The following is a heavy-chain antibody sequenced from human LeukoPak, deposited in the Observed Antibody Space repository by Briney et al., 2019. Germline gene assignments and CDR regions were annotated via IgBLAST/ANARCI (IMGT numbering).Heavy chain of an antibody. V-gene: IGHV4-34*01. CDR3: ARLELREYYFDY. CDR1: GGSFSGYY. J-gene: IGHJ4*02. CDR2: INHSGST. Sequence: SETLSLTCAVYGGSFSGYYWSWIRQPPGKGLEWIGEINHSGSTNYNPSLKSRVTISVDTSKNQFSLKLSSVTAADTAVYYCARLELREYYFDYWGQGTLVTVSS. D-gene: IGHD4-23*01.